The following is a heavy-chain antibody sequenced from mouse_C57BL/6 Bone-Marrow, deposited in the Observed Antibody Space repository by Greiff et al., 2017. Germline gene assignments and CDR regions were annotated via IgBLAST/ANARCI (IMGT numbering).Heavy chain of an antibody. CDR3: ARGGIYSNYEAY. CDR2: IYPRSGNT. Sequence: QVQLQQSGAELARPGASVKLSCKASGCTFTSYGISWVKQRTGQGLEWIGEIYPRSGNTYYNEKFKGQATLTADKSSSTAYMELRRLTSEDYGVYFCARGGIYSNYEAYWGQGTLVTVSA. J-gene: IGHJ3*01. D-gene: IGHD2-5*01. V-gene: IGHV1-81*01. CDR1: GCTFTSYG.